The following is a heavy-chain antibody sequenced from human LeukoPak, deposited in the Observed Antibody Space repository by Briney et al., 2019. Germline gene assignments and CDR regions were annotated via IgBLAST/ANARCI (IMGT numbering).Heavy chain of an antibody. CDR1: GGSISSSSYY. CDR3: ARLMLPTYYYGSGSYSPPYYFDY. CDR2: IYYSGST. D-gene: IGHD3-10*01. V-gene: IGHV4-39*01. Sequence: SETLSLTCTVSGGSISSSSYYWGWIRQPPGKGLEWIGSIYYSGSTYYNPSLKSRVTISVDTSKNQFSLKLSSVTAADTAVYYCARLMLPTYYYGSGSYSPPYYFDYWGQGTLVTVSS. J-gene: IGHJ4*02.